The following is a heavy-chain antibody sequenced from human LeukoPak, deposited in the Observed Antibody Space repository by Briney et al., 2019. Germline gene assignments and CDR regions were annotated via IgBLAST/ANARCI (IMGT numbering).Heavy chain of an antibody. CDR3: ARGHSSSSLGGYYFDY. Sequence: GGSLRLSCAASGFTFSSYWMHWVRQAPGKGLVWVSRINSDGSSTSYADSVKGRFTISRDNAKNTLYLQMNSLRAEDTAVYYCARGHSSSSLGGYYFDYWGQGTLVTVSS. V-gene: IGHV3-74*01. CDR2: INSDGSST. J-gene: IGHJ4*02. D-gene: IGHD6-13*01. CDR1: GFTFSSYW.